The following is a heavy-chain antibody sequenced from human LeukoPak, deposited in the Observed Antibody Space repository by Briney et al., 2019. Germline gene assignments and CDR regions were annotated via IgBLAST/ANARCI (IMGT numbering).Heavy chain of an antibody. Sequence: GGSLRLSCATSGFTFSDHYMDWVRQAPGKGLEWVGRSGNKPNSYTTEYAASVRGRFTISRDESKNSLDLQMNSLKTEDTAVYYCTRGYSGGNWYAFDLWGQGTMVAVSS. CDR2: SGNKPNSYTT. V-gene: IGHV3-72*01. CDR3: TRGYSGGNWYAFDL. J-gene: IGHJ3*01. D-gene: IGHD6-13*01. CDR1: GFTFSDHY.